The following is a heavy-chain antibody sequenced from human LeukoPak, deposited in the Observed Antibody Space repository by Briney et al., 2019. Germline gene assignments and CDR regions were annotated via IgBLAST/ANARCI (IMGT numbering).Heavy chain of an antibody. D-gene: IGHD3-22*01. V-gene: IGHV1-18*01. Sequence: ASVKVSCKASGYTFTSYGISWVRQAPGQGLEWMGWISAYNGNTNYAQKLQGRVTMTTDTSTSTAYMELRSLRSDDTAVYYCARDRAPTYYYDSSGYFYYYYYSMDVWGQGTTVTVSS. J-gene: IGHJ6*02. CDR1: GYTFTSYG. CDR3: ARDRAPTYYYDSSGYFYYYYYSMDV. CDR2: ISAYNGNT.